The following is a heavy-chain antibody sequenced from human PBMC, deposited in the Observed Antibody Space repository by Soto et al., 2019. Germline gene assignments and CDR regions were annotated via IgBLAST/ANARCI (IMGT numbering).Heavy chain of an antibody. CDR3: ARDRGSDYYYYGMDV. CDR2: INPNSGGT. D-gene: IGHD3-10*01. Sequence: ASVKVSCKASGYTFTGYYMHWVRQAPGQGLEWMGWINPNSGGTNYAQKFQGWVTMTRDTSISTAYMELSRLRSDDTAVYYCARDRGSDYYYYGMDVWGQGTTVPVSS. CDR1: GYTFTGYY. J-gene: IGHJ6*02. V-gene: IGHV1-2*04.